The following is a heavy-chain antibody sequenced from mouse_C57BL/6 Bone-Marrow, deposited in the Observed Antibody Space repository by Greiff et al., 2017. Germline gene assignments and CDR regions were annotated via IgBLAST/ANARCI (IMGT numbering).Heavy chain of an antibody. CDR2: ISDGGSYT. D-gene: IGHD2-4*01. V-gene: IGHV5-4*03. CDR3: ARQRDYDVAGFAY. J-gene: IGHJ3*01. CDR1: GFTFSSYA. Sequence: EVKLVESGGGLVKPGGSVKLSCAASGFTFSSYAMSWVRQTPEKRLEWVATISDGGSYTYYPANVKGRFTISRDNAKNNLYLQMSHLKSEDTAMYYCARQRDYDVAGFAYWGQGTLVTVSA.